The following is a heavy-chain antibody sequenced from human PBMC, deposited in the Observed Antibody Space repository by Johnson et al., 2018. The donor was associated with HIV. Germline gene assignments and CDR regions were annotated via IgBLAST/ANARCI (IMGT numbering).Heavy chain of an antibody. CDR3: ARGRISMKVVDLRGGGFDI. CDR1: GLNFSDYS. CDR2: ISFDGGTK. Sequence: QVQLVESGGGVVQPGRSMRLSCAASGLNFSDYSMHWVRQAPGKGLEWVAIISFDGGTKYYADSVKGRFTISRDTSNNTLYLQMNSLRVEDTAVYLCARGRISMKVVDLRGGGFDIWGQGTKVTVSS. V-gene: IGHV3-30*04. D-gene: IGHD3-22*01. J-gene: IGHJ3*02.